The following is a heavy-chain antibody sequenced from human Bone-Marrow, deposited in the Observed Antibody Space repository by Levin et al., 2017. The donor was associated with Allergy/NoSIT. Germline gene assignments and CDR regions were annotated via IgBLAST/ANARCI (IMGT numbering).Heavy chain of an antibody. CDR3: ARATAEAIFGVVTPYFFDY. V-gene: IGHV1-2*02. J-gene: IGHJ4*02. D-gene: IGHD3-3*01. CDR1: GYTFTASS. CDR2: INPNNGAT. Sequence: GGSLRLSCKASGYTFTASSIHWVRQAPGQGLEWMGWINPNNGATDFAQKFQGSVTMTRDTSTSTAYMVVSRLKYNDTAVYFCARATAEAIFGVVTPYFFDYWGQGTLVTVSS.